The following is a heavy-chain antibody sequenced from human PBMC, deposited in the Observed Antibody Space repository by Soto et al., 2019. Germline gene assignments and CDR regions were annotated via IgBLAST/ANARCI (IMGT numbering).Heavy chain of an antibody. CDR2: TIPIFDTT. V-gene: IGHV1-69*13. Sequence: GXSVKVSFKASGGTFGSHAITWVRQAPGQGLEWMGDTIPIFDTTKYAQNFQGRVTISADESTSTAYMELSSLSSEDTAVYYCAKWGSGSSSYYYFGLDVWGQGTAVTVS. J-gene: IGHJ6*02. CDR1: GGTFGSHA. CDR3: AKWGSGSSSYYYFGLDV. D-gene: IGHD1-26*01.